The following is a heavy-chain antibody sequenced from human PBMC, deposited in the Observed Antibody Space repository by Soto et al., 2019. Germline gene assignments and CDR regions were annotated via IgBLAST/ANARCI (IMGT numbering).Heavy chain of an antibody. CDR3: ARDIAPGSHIHYFDY. Sequence: PSETLSLTCTVSGGSISSGGYYWSWIRQHPGKGLEWIGYIYYSGSTYYNPSLKSRVTISVDTSKNQFSLKLSSVTAADTAVYYCARDIAPGSHIHYFDYWGQGTPVTVSS. D-gene: IGHD1-26*01. V-gene: IGHV4-31*03. J-gene: IGHJ4*02. CDR1: GGSISSGGYY. CDR2: IYYSGST.